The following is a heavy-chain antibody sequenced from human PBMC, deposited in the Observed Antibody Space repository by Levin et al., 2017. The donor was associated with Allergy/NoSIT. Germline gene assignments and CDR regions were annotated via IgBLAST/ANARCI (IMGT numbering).Heavy chain of an antibody. CDR2: INSDGSST. J-gene: IGHJ4*02. CDR1: GFTFSSYW. D-gene: IGHD3-16*01. V-gene: IGHV3-74*01. CDR3: AKGGGKVFDY. Sequence: HPGGSLRLSCAASGFTFSSYWMHWVRQAPGKGLVWVSRINSDGSSTSYADSVKGRVTISRDNAKNTLYLQMNSLRVEDTAVYYCAKGGGKVFDYWGQGTLVTVSS.